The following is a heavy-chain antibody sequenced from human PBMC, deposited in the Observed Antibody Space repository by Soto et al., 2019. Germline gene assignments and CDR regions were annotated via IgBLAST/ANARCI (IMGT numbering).Heavy chain of an antibody. D-gene: IGHD6-19*01. CDR2: INHSGST. V-gene: IGHV4-34*01. CDR3: ARGSIAVTGTSPTRYFDY. Sequence: SETLSLTCAVYGGSFSGYYWSWIRQPPGKGLEWIGEINHSGSTNYNPSFKSRVTISVDTSKNQFSLKLSSVTAADTAVYCCARGSIAVTGTSPTRYFDYWGQGTLVTVS. CDR1: GGSFSGYY. J-gene: IGHJ4*02.